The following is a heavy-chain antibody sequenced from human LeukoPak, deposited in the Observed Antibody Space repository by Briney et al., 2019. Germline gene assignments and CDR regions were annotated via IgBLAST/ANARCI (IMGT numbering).Heavy chain of an antibody. CDR2: KYYSGIA. V-gene: IGHV4-31*03. CDR3: ATPYCSGISCLDVFNV. Sequence: SETLSLTCNVSGVSISDGRYYWAWIRQRPGKGLEWLGYKYYSGIAKYNPSLKSRLTISIDTPENQFSLHLTSVTAADTAIYYCATPYCSGISCLDVFNVWGQGTLVSVSS. CDR1: GVSISDGRYY. D-gene: IGHD2-2*01. J-gene: IGHJ3*01.